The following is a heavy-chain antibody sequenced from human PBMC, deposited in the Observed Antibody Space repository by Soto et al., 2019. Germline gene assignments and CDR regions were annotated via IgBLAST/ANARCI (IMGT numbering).Heavy chain of an antibody. J-gene: IGHJ4*02. CDR2: IHGDGGKI. V-gene: IGHV3-7*01. Sequence: PGGSLRLSCEASGFMFSAYWMSWVRQAPGKGLEWVANIHGDGGKIYYVDSVKGRFTISRDNAKRSLYLQMKSLRAEHTGVYYCARDFYGGYTYGPGDYWGQGALVTASS. D-gene: IGHD5-18*01. CDR1: GFMFSAYW. CDR3: ARDFYGGYTYGPGDY.